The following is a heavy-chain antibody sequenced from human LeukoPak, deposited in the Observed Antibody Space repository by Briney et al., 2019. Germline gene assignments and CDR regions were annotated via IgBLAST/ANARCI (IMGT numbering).Heavy chain of an antibody. J-gene: IGHJ6*03. CDR2: INHSGST. Sequence: SETLSLTCAVYGGSFSGYYWSWIRQPPGKGLEWIGEINHSGSTNYNPSLKSRVTISVDTSKNQFSLKLSSVTAADTAVYYCARHLGAQWLLLHRYYYYYMDVWGKGTTVTVSS. V-gene: IGHV4-34*01. D-gene: IGHD3-22*01. CDR1: GGSFSGYY. CDR3: ARHLGAQWLLLHRYYYYYMDV.